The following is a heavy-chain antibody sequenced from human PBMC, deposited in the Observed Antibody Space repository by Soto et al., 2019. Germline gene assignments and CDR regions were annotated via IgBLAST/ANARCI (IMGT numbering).Heavy chain of an antibody. CDR3: ARDSNTYRDYYHGMDV. CDR1: GFPFSSHA. D-gene: IGHD3-10*02. V-gene: IGHV3-30-3*01. CDR2: ISYDGTNK. J-gene: IGHJ6*02. Sequence: QVQLVESGGGVVQPGRSLRLSCAASGFPFSSHAMYWVRQAPGKGLEWVALISYDGTNKQYADSVKSRLIVSRDDSTNTLSLQMNSLRPEDTAVYHCARDSNTYRDYYHGMDVWGQGTTVTVSS.